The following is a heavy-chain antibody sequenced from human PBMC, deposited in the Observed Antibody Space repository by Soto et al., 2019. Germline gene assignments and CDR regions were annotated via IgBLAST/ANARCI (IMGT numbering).Heavy chain of an antibody. CDR3: AKGIAARWGYYYGMVV. D-gene: IGHD6-6*01. CDR2: ISGSGGST. CDR1: GFTFSSYA. V-gene: IGHV3-23*01. J-gene: IGHJ6*02. Sequence: GGSLRLSCAASGFTFSSYAMSWVRQAPGKGLEWVSAISGSGGSTYYADSVKGRFTISRDNSKNTLYLQMNSLRAEDTAVYYCAKGIAARWGYYYGMVVWGQGTTVTVSS.